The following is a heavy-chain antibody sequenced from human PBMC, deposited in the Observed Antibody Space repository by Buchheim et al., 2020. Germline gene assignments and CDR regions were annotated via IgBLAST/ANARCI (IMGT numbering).Heavy chain of an antibody. CDR3: ARDDTSDGNYDSSGFPPNFDY. J-gene: IGHJ4*02. CDR2: ISYDGSNK. Sequence: VQLVESGGGVVQPGRSLRLSCAASGFTFSSYAMHWVRQAPGKGLEWVAVISYDGSNKYYADSVKGRFTISRDNSKNTLYLQMNSLRAEDTAVYYCARDDTSDGNYDSSGFPPNFDYWGQGTL. D-gene: IGHD3-22*01. CDR1: GFTFSSYA. V-gene: IGHV3-30*04.